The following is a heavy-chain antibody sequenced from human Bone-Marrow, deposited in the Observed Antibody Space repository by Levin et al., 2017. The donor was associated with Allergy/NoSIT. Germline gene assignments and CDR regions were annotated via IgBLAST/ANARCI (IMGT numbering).Heavy chain of an antibody. J-gene: IGHJ4*02. Sequence: ASVKVSCTVSGFTFSRYAMSWVRQAPGKGLEWVASSNNRGNPYYANSVKGRFTVSRDDSQSTLYLQMNSLREDDTATYYCAKDHPSSGWPAFEYWGQGTLVSVSS. V-gene: IGHV3-23*05. CDR2: SNNRGNP. D-gene: IGHD6-19*01. CDR1: GFTFSRYA. CDR3: AKDHPSSGWPAFEY.